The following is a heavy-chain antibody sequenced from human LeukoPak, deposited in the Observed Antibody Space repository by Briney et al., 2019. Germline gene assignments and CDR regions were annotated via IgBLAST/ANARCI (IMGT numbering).Heavy chain of an antibody. J-gene: IGHJ4*02. Sequence: PGGPLRLSCVVSGFTLNSYSMNWVRQAPGKGLEWVSYFGWSGTTILYADSVRGRFTVSRDSAKNSLYLQMNSLRDEDSALYYCARDSGSGWSNDYWGQGTLVTVSS. CDR2: FGWSGTTI. V-gene: IGHV3-48*02. CDR3: ARDSGSGWSNDY. D-gene: IGHD6-19*01. CDR1: GFTLNSYS.